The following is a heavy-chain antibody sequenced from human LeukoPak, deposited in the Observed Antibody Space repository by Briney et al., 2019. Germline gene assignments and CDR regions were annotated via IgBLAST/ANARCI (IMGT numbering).Heavy chain of an antibody. D-gene: IGHD3-10*01. Sequence: SETLSLTCTVSGGSISSYYWSWIRQPPGQGLEWIATLYYSGSTNYNPSLKSRVTISVDTSKNQFSLKLSSMTAADTAVYYCAREIRWFGELGWFDPWGQGTLVTVSS. CDR3: AREIRWFGELGWFDP. CDR2: LYYSGST. V-gene: IGHV4-59*12. J-gene: IGHJ5*02. CDR1: GGSISSYY.